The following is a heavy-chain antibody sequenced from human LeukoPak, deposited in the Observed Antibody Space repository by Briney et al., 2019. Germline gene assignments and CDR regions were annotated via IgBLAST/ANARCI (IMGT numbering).Heavy chain of an antibody. CDR2: INYSGST. J-gene: IGHJ5*02. CDR1: GGSISSYY. CDR3: ARSQAPRFLEWSRGFDP. V-gene: IGHV4-59*01. Sequence: PSETLSLTCTVSGGSISSYYWSWIRQPPGKGLEWIGYINYSGSTNYNPSLKSRVTISVDTSKNQFSLKLSSVTAADTAVYYCARSQAPRFLEWSRGFDPWGQGTLVTVSS. D-gene: IGHD3-3*01.